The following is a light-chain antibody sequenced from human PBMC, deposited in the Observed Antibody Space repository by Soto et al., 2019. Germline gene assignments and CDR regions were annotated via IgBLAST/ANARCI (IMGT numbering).Light chain of an antibody. J-gene: IGKJ2*01. CDR3: PDSASFPRP. CDR1: QSISNW. V-gene: IGKV1-5*03. CDR2: KAS. Sequence: SLSALSVSIEVRGTITCRACQSISNWLAWYQQKPGRAPKLLIYKASSLESGVPSRFSGSGSGTEFTLTIISLQPDDVATYCSPDSASFPRPFG.